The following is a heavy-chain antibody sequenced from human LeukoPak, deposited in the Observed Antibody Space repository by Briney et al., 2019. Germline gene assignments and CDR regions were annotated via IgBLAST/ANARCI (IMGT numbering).Heavy chain of an antibody. CDR1: GFTFSSYG. V-gene: IGHV3-30*18. CDR3: AKDGFVNYDFWSGYYNYFDY. D-gene: IGHD3-3*01. Sequence: GGSLRLSCAASGFTFSSYGMHWVRQAPGKGLEWVAVISYDGSNKYYADSVKGRFTISRDNSKNTLYLQMNSLRAEDTAVYYCAKDGFVNYDFWSGYYNYFDYWGQGTLVTVSS. J-gene: IGHJ4*02. CDR2: ISYDGSNK.